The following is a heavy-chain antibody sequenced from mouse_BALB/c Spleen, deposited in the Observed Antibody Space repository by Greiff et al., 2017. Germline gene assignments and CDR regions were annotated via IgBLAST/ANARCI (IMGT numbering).Heavy chain of an antibody. D-gene: IGHD1-2*01. V-gene: IGHV2-9*02. Sequence: VQLQQSGPGLVAPSQSLSISCTVSGFSLTSYGVHWVRQPPGQGLEWLGVIWAGGSTNYNSALMSRLSTSKDNSKSQVFLKMHSLQTDDTAMYYCARETLTTATGAGFAYWGQGTLVTVSA. J-gene: IGHJ3*01. CDR1: GFSLTSYG. CDR3: ARETLTTATGAGFAY. CDR2: IWAGGST.